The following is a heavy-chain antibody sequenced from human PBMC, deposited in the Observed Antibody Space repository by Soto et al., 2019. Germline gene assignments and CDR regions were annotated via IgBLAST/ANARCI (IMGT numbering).Heavy chain of an antibody. CDR2: IYSGGST. CDR3: ATYTSLDY. D-gene: IGHD2-2*02. J-gene: IGHJ4*02. V-gene: IGHV3-53*02. CDR1: GFTVSNNY. Sequence: EVQLVETGGGLIQPGGSLRLSCAASGFTVSNNYMSWVRQAPGKGLEWVSLIYSGGSTFYADSVKGRFTISRDNSKNTLFLHMNRRRAEDTALYFCATYTSLDYVGQGTLVPVSS.